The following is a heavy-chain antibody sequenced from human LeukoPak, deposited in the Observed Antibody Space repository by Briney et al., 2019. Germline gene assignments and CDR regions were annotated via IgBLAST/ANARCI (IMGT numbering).Heavy chain of an antibody. D-gene: IGHD6-13*01. CDR3: ARDNRPRGSSSWHFYYYYGMDV. J-gene: IGHJ6*02. Sequence: SVEVSCKASGGTFSSYAISWVRQAPGQGLEWMGGIIPIFGTANYAQKFQGRVTITADESTSTAYMELSSLRSEDTAVYYCARDNRPRGSSSWHFYYYYGMDVWGQGTTVTVSS. CDR2: IIPIFGTA. V-gene: IGHV1-69*13. CDR1: GGTFSSYA.